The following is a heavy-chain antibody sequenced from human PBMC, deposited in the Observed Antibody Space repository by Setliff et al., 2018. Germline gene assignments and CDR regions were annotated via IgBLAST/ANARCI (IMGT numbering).Heavy chain of an antibody. CDR3: ARSESCGATNCSPFDY. Sequence: GGSLRLSCAASGFSLRIFWMSWVRQAPGKGLEWVATIKQDGSEKFYVDSVKGRFTISRDNAENSLYLQMNSLRAEDTAVYYCARSESCGATNCSPFDYWGQGTLVTVSS. V-gene: IGHV3-7*01. CDR2: IKQDGSEK. D-gene: IGHD2-2*01. J-gene: IGHJ4*02. CDR1: GFSLRIFW.